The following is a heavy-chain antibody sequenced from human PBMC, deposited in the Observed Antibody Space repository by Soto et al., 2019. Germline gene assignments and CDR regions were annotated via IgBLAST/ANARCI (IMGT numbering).Heavy chain of an antibody. V-gene: IGHV3-48*01. J-gene: IGHJ4*02. CDR1: GFTFSSYS. D-gene: IGHD3-10*01. CDR2: ISSSSSTI. CDR3: ARSYYYGSGSSANFDY. Sequence: PGGSLRLSCAASGFTFSSYSMNWVRQAPGKGLEWVSYISSSSSTIYYADSVKGRFTISRDNAKNSLYLQMNSLRAEDTAVYYCARSYYYGSGSSANFDYWGQGTLVTVSS.